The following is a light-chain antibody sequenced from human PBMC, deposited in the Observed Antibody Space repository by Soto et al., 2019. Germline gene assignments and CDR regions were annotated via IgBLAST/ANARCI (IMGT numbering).Light chain of an antibody. CDR1: QNITTC. CDR3: QQSYTAPWT. CDR2: AAS. Sequence: DIHMTQSPSSLSASIRDRVSITCRASQNITTCLHWYQQRPGRSPNLLIYAASHLQNGVPSRFSVSGSGPDFTLTIDSLQPEDFATYYCQQSYTAPWTFGQGTKVESK. J-gene: IGKJ1*01. V-gene: IGKV1-39*01.